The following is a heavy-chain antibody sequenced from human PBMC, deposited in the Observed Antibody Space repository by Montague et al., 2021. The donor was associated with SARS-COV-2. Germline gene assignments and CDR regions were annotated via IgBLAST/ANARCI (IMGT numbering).Heavy chain of an antibody. CDR1: GGSISSSSYY. J-gene: IGHJ6*02. D-gene: IGHD6-13*01. CDR2: IYYSGST. V-gene: IGHV4-39*07. CDR3: ARVGRQQLVRLSGMDV. Sequence: SETLSLTCTVSGGSISSSSYYWGWIRQPPGKGLEWIWSIYYSGSTYYXXXLKSRVTISVDTSKNQFSLKLSSVTAADTAVYYCARVGRQQLVRLSGMDVWGQGTTVTVSS.